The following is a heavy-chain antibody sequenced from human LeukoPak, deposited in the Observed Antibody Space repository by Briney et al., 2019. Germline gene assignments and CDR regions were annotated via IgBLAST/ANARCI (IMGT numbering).Heavy chain of an antibody. V-gene: IGHV3-33*06. CDR1: GFTFSNCG. J-gene: IGHJ4*02. CDR3: AKDFYVGPVLARYFDY. D-gene: IGHD2-8*02. Sequence: GGSLRLSCAASGFTFSNCGMHWVRQAPGKGLEWVAVIWYDGSYKYYADSVKGRCTISRDNSKNMLYLQMNSLRAEDTAVYYCAKDFYVGPVLARYFDYWGQGTLVTVSS. CDR2: IWYDGSYK.